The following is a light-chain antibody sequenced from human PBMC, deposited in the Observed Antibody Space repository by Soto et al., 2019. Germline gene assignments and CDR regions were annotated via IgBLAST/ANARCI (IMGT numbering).Light chain of an antibody. Sequence: ILMTQSPATLSVSPGERATLSCRASQSVSSNLAWYQQKPGQTPRLLIYGASTRATGIPARFSGSGSGTEFTLTISSLQSEDFEVYYCHQYKNWPSTFGQGTRLEIK. CDR1: QSVSSN. CDR2: GAS. CDR3: HQYKNWPST. J-gene: IGKJ5*01. V-gene: IGKV3-15*01.